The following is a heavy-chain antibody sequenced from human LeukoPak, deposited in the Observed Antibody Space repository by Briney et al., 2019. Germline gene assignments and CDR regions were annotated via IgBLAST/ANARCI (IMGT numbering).Heavy chain of an antibody. CDR1: GYIFTNYG. CDR3: ARDRCSGGSCYARPQDAFDI. CDR2: IIPIFGTA. D-gene: IGHD2-15*01. Sequence: SVKVSCKASGYIFTNYGISWVRQAPGQGLEWMGGIIPIFGTANYAQKFQGRVTITADESTSTAYMELSSLRSEDTAVYYCARDRCSGGSCYARPQDAFDIWGQGTMVTVSS. V-gene: IGHV1-69*13. J-gene: IGHJ3*02.